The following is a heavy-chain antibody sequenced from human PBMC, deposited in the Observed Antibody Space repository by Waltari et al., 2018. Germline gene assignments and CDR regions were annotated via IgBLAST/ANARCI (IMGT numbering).Heavy chain of an antibody. CDR2: MNPNSGDT. CDR3: ARAVGGAARGYFGMDV. V-gene: IGHV1-8*01. Sequence: QEQLVQTEAEVKTTGAAVKVSCKASGYSFTSSDIKWVRQAPGQGLEWMAWMNPNSGDTEYAHKFQGRVTVTTNPSRSTAYMGLSSLRTDDTAVYFCARAVGGAARGYFGMDVGGHGTTVTVSS. CDR1: GYSFTSSD. J-gene: IGHJ6*02. D-gene: IGHD1-26*01.